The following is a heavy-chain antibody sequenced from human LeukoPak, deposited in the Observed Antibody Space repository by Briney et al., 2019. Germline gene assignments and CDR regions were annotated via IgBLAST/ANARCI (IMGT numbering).Heavy chain of an antibody. CDR1: GGSISSYY. CDR2: IYYSGST. J-gene: IGHJ4*02. V-gene: IGHV4-59*01. Sequence: SETLSLTCTVSGGSISSYYWSWIRQPPGKGLEWIGYIYYSGSTNYNPSLKSRVTISVDTSKNQFSLKLSSVTAADTAVYYCARGTYSSSVDYWGQGTLATVSS. CDR3: ARGTYSSSVDY. D-gene: IGHD6-13*01.